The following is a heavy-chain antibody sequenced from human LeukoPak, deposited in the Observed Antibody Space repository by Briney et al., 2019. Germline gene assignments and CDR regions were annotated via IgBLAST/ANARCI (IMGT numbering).Heavy chain of an antibody. Sequence: GASVKVSCKASGYTFTDYYMHWARQAPGQGLEWLGIINLSGGSTHYPQKFQDRVTMTRDTSTSTVYMELSSLRSEDTAVYYCARDLDYGEKSEDYWGQGTLVTVSS. J-gene: IGHJ4*02. V-gene: IGHV1-46*01. CDR1: GYTFTDYY. D-gene: IGHD4/OR15-4a*01. CDR3: ARDLDYGEKSEDY. CDR2: INLSGGST.